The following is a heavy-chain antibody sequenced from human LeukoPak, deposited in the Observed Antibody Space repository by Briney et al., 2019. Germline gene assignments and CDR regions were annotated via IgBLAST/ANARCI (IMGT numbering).Heavy chain of an antibody. V-gene: IGHV1-69*13. CDR1: GGTFSSYA. J-gene: IGHJ5*02. D-gene: IGHD3-3*01. CDR3: ATLGYDFWSGYYIWFDP. Sequence: SVKVSCKASGGTFSSYAISWVRQASGQGLEWMGGIIPIFGTANYAQKFQGRVTITADESTSTAYMELSSLRSEDTAVYYCATLGYDFWSGYYIWFDPWGQGTLVTVSS. CDR2: IIPIFGTA.